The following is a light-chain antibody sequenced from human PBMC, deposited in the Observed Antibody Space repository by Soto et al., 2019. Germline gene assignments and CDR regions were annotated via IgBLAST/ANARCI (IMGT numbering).Light chain of an antibody. Sequence: QSALTHPASVSGYPGQSITISCTVTSSDVGGYNYVSWYQQHPGKAPKLMIYDVSNRPSGVSNRFSGSKSGNTASLTISGLQAEDEADYYCSSYTSSSTLVVFGGGTQLTVL. J-gene: IGLJ2*01. V-gene: IGLV2-14*01. CDR2: DVS. CDR3: SSYTSSSTLVV. CDR1: SSDVGGYNY.